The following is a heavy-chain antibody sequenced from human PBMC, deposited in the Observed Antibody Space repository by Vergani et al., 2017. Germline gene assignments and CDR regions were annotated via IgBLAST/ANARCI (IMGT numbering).Heavy chain of an antibody. D-gene: IGHD3-22*01. CDR1: SFTFSDYG. Sequence: QVQLVESGGGVVQPGRSLRLSCATSSFTFSDYGMHWVRQAPGKGLEWVSGISGQNFRTHYADSVKGRFTISRDDSKNTVYLQINSLRAEDTAFYYCAGPQGTSAYYYGGFDYWGQGILVTVSS. V-gene: IGHV3-NL1*01. J-gene: IGHJ4*02. CDR3: AGPQGTSAYYYGGFDY. CDR2: ISGQNFRT.